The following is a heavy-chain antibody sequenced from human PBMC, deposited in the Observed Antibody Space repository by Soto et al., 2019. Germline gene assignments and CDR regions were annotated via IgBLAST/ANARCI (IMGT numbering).Heavy chain of an antibody. CDR3: VKGQGSSWYFWFDP. V-gene: IGHV3-64D*06. D-gene: IGHD6-13*01. Sequence: GGSLRLSCSVSGFTFSDYAMHWVRQAPGKGLEYVSALSSNGVNTYYADSVKGRFTISRDTSMNTLYLQMSSLRTEDTAVYYCVKGQGSSWYFWFDPWGQGTLVTVSS. CDR2: LSSNGVNT. CDR1: GFTFSDYA. J-gene: IGHJ5*02.